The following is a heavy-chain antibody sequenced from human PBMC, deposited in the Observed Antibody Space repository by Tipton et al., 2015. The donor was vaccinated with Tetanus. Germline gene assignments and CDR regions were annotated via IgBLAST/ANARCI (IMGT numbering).Heavy chain of an antibody. V-gene: IGHV3-48*02. CDR3: ARDSYDSRWGYYYYGMDV. J-gene: IGHJ6*02. CDR1: GFTFSSYS. CDR2: ISSSSSTI. Sequence: GSLRLSCAASGFTFSSYSMNWVRQAPGKGLEWVSYISSSSSTIYYADSVKGRFTISRDNAKNSLYLQMNSLRDEDTAVYYCARDSYDSRWGYYYYGMDVWGQGTTVPVSS. D-gene: IGHD3-22*01.